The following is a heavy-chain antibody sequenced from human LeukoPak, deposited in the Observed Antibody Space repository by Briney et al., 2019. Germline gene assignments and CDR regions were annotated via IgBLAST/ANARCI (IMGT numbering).Heavy chain of an antibody. V-gene: IGHV1-69*01. CDR2: IIPIFGTA. CDR1: GGTFSSYA. J-gene: IGHJ3*02. Sequence: SVKVSCKASGGTFSSYAISWVRQAPGQGLEWMGGIIPIFGTANYAQKFQGRVTITADESTSTAYMGLSSLRSEDTAVYYCARDTLWYYYDSSGLRYFDIWGQGTMVTVSS. CDR3: ARDTLWYYYDSSGLRYFDI. D-gene: IGHD3-22*01.